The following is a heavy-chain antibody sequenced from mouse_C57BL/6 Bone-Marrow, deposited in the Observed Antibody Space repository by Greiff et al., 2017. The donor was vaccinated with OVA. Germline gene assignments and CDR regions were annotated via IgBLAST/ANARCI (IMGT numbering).Heavy chain of an antibody. J-gene: IGHJ4*01. CDR3: ARGWLLHNYAMDY. Sequence: QVQLKQPGAELVKPGASVKLSCKASGCTFTSYWMHWVKQRPGQGLEWIGMIHPNSGSTNYNEKFKSKATLTVDKSSSTAYMQLSSLTSEDSAVYYCARGWLLHNYAMDYWGQGTSVTVSS. CDR2: IHPNSGST. V-gene: IGHV1-64*01. CDR1: GCTFTSYW. D-gene: IGHD2-3*01.